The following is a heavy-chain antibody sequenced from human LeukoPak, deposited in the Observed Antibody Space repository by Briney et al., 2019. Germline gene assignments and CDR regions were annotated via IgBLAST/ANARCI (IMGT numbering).Heavy chain of an antibody. V-gene: IGHV2-70*04. CDR3: ARHDSSGYYYRD. J-gene: IGHJ4*02. CDR1: GFSLSTSGMR. CDR2: IDWDDDK. Sequence: SGPALVKPTQTLTLTCTFSGFSLSTSGMRVSWIRQPPGKALEWLARIDWDDDKFYSTSLKTRLTISKDTSKNQVVLTMTNMDPVDTATYYCARHDSSGYYYRDWGQGTLVTVPS. D-gene: IGHD3-22*01.